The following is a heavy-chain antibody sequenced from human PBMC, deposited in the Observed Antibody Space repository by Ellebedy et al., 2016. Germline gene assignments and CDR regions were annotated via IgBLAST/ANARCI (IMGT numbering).Heavy chain of an antibody. V-gene: IGHV3-30*18. D-gene: IGHD3-3*01. CDR2: ISYDGSNK. CDR3: AKDPAIFGVVTYYYYMDV. CDR1: GFTFSSYW. Sequence: GGSLRLSXAASGFTFSSYWMSWVRQAPGKGLEWVAVISYDGSNKYYADSVKGRFTISRDNYKNTLYLQMNSLRAEDTAVYYCAKDPAIFGVVTYYYYMDVWGKGTTVTVSS. J-gene: IGHJ6*03.